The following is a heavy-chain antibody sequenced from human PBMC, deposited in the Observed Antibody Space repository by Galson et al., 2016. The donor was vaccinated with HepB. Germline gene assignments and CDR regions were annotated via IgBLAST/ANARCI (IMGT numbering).Heavy chain of an antibody. CDR2: ISRSGDST. D-gene: IGHD2-2*01. CDR3: VQGSTAPAV. CDR1: GFTFRNYG. Sequence: SLRLSCAASGFTFRNYGMTWVRQAPGKGLEVVSSISRSGDSTDYADSVKGRFTISRDNSKTTLSLQMNILTADDTAIYYCVQGSTAPAVWGKGTTVTVSS. J-gene: IGHJ6*04. V-gene: IGHV3-23*01.